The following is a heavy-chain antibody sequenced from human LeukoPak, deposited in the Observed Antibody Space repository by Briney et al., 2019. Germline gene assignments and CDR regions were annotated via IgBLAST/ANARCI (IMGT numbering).Heavy chain of an antibody. CDR2: ICPGDSES. CDR1: GYNFTNYW. D-gene: IGHD5-24*01. J-gene: IGHJ4*02. Sequence: PGESLKISCKGSGYNFTNYWIGWVRQMPGKGLEWMGIICPGDSESRYSPSFQGQVTISADKSINTAYLQWTSLKTSDTAMYYCARGGRDGYFRGSDYWGQGTLVTVSS. CDR3: ARGGRDGYFRGSDY. V-gene: IGHV5-51*01.